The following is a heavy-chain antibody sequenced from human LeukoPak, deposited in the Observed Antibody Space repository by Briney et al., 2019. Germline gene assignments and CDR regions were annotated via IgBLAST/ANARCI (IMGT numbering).Heavy chain of an antibody. Sequence: GGSLRLSCAASGFTFKNYAMSWVRQAPGKGLEWVSGISGSDGITYYADSVKGRFTISRDNSNNTLYTQMSRLRAEDTALYYCAKGSSSSISARLNYWGQGTPVTVSS. V-gene: IGHV3-23*01. CDR2: ISGSDGIT. D-gene: IGHD6-6*01. J-gene: IGHJ4*02. CDR3: AKGSSSSISARLNY. CDR1: GFTFKNYA.